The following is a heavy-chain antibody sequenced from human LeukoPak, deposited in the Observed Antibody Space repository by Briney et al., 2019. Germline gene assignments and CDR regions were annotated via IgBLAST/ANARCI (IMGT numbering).Heavy chain of an antibody. J-gene: IGHJ4*02. D-gene: IGHD4-23*01. CDR1: GFTANNNY. V-gene: IGHV3-53*01. Sequence: GGSLRLSCAASGFTANNNYMSWVRQAPGKGLEWVSVIYSGGTTYYADSVKGRFTVSRDNSKNTLYLQMNNLRADDTAVYYCASGLRWTTGYDYWGQGTLVTVSS. CDR2: IYSGGTT. CDR3: ASGLRWTTGYDY.